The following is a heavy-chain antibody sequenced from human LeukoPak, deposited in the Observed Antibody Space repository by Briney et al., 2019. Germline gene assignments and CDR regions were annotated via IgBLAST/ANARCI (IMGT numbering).Heavy chain of an antibody. Sequence: GGSLRLSCAASGFTFSSYAMNWVRQAPGKGLEWVSAISGSGAGTYYADSVKGRFTISRDNSKNTLYLQMNSLRAEDTAVYYCAKEVSRVTTFDFDYWGQATLVTV. CDR1: GFTFSSYA. CDR2: ISGSGAGT. D-gene: IGHD3-16*01. CDR3: AKEVSRVTTFDFDY. J-gene: IGHJ4*02. V-gene: IGHV3-23*01.